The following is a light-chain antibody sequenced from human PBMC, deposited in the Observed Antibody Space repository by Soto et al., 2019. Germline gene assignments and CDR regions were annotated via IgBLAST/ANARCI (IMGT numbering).Light chain of an antibody. J-gene: IGLJ1*01. CDR3: SSYTNIKTRACV. CDR2: EVT. Sequence: SVLTQPGSVSGYPGQSITISCTGTSGDIGSYNRVSWYQQHPGKAPKLIIYEVTDRPSGVSNRFSGSKSGNTASLSISGLQAEDEAEYYCSSYTNIKTRACVFGTGTKVTVL. CDR1: SGDIGSYNR. V-gene: IGLV2-14*01.